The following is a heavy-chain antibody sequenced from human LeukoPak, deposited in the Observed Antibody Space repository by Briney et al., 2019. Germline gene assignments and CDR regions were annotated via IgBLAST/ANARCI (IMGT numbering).Heavy chain of an antibody. J-gene: IGHJ4*02. CDR3: ARARGQLVPNY. Sequence: GGSLRLSCAASGFTFSSYWMSWVRQAPGKGLEWVANIKQDGSEKYYVDSVKGRITISRDNAKNSLYLQMNSLRAEDTAVYYCARARGQLVPNYWGQGTLVTVSS. CDR1: GFTFSSYW. V-gene: IGHV3-7*01. CDR2: IKQDGSEK. D-gene: IGHD6-6*01.